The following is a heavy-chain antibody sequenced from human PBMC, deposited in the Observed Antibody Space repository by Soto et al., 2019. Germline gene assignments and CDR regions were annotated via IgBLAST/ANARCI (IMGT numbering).Heavy chain of an antibody. V-gene: IGHV5-10-1*01. CDR1: GYSFTSYW. Sequence: GESLKISCKGSGYSFTSYWISWVRQMPGKGLEWMGRIDPSDSYTNYSPSFQGHVTISADKSISTAYLQWSSLKASDTAMYYYARHRVIRIPVPQPKENAFDIWGQGTMVTVSS. CDR3: ARHRVIRIPVPQPKENAFDI. J-gene: IGHJ3*02. CDR2: IDPSDSYT. D-gene: IGHD3-16*02.